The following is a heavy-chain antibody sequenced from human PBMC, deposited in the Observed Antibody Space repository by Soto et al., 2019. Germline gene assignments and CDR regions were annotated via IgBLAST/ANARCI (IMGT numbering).Heavy chain of an antibody. J-gene: IGHJ6*02. CDR2: INPNSGGT. D-gene: IGHD3-3*01. CDR3: ATRYSDSSPRGRDI. V-gene: IGHV1-2*02. CDR1: GYTFIDYY. Sequence: SVQVSCKTSGYTFIDYYMHWVRQAPGQGLEWMGWINPNSGGTNYAQKFQGRVTMARDTSISTAYMELTGLRSDDTAIYYCATRYSDSSPRGRDIWGQGTSVTGS.